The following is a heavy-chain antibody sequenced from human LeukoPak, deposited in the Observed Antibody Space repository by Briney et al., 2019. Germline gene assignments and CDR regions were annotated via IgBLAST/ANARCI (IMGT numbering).Heavy chain of an antibody. Sequence: GGSLRLSCAASGFTVSSYSMNWVRQAPGKGLEWMGIIYPGDSETRYSPSFQGQVTISADKSISTAYLQWSSLKASDTAMYYCARLSPYVLDPWGQGTLVTVSS. J-gene: IGHJ5*02. CDR2: IYPGDSET. CDR3: ARLSPYVLDP. CDR1: GFTVSSYS. V-gene: IGHV5-51*01. D-gene: IGHD3-16*01.